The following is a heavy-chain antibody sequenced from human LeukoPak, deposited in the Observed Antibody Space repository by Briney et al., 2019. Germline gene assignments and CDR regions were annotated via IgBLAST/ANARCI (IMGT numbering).Heavy chain of an antibody. J-gene: IGHJ4*02. CDR2: IIPIFGTA. V-gene: IGHV1-69*13. Sequence: SVKVSCKASGGTFSSYAISWVRQAPGQGLEWMGGIIPIFGTANYAQKFQGRVTITADESTSTAYMELSSLRSEDTAVYYCAGAGIAAAGTLDYWGQGTLVTVSS. D-gene: IGHD6-13*01. CDR3: AGAGIAAAGTLDY. CDR1: GGTFSSYA.